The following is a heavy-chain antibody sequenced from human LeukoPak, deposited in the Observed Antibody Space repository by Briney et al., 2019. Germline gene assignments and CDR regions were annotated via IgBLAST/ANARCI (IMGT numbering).Heavy chain of an antibody. D-gene: IGHD3-10*01. J-gene: IGHJ4*02. V-gene: IGHV4-39*07. CDR3: ARDRAPPYGSGSPTDY. Sequence: PSETLSLTCTVSGGSVHSSDYYWGWIRQPPGKGLEWIGSIYYSGSTYYNPSLKSRVTISVDTSKNQFSLKLSSVTAADTAVYYCARDRAPPYGSGSPTDYWGQGTLVTVSS. CDR2: IYYSGST. CDR1: GGSVHSSDYY.